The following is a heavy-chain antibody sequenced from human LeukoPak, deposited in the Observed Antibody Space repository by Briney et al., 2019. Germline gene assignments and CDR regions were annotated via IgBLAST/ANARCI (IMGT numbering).Heavy chain of an antibody. Sequence: GGSLRLSCAASGFTFSNYWMSWVRQAPGKGLEWMGGFDPEHGEIVYAQKFQGRITLTEDTSTDTAYMNLSSLTSDDTAVYYCATDVIGLIKIVRRPFDIWGPGTMLTVSS. CDR2: FDPEHGEI. CDR1: GFTFSNYW. D-gene: IGHD2-21*01. CDR3: ATDVIGLIKIVRRPFDI. J-gene: IGHJ3*02. V-gene: IGHV1-24*01.